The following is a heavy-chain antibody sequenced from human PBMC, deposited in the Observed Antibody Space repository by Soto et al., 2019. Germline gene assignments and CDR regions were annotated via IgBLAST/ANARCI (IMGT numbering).Heavy chain of an antibody. D-gene: IGHD2-15*01. CDR3: ASGGVLPRYY. J-gene: IGHJ4*02. V-gene: IGHV4-30-2*01. CDR1: GGSISSGGYS. CDR2: IYHSGST. Sequence: QLQLQESGSGLVKPSQTLSLTCAVSGGSISSGGYSWSWIRQPPGKGLEWIGYIYHSGSTYYNPSLKTPVTPSVDTSKNQFSLKLTSVTAALTAVYFSASGGVLPRYYWGQGTLVTVSS.